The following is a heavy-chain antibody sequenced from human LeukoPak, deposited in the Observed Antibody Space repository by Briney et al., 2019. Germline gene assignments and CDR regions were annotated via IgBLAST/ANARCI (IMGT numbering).Heavy chain of an antibody. D-gene: IGHD2-2*02. CDR1: GGTFSSYA. Sequence: SVKVSCKASGGTFSSYAISWVRQAPGQGLEWMGGIIPVFGTSNYAQKFQGRVTITADESTRTAYMELSSLRSEDTAVYYCARVTGGRYCGTTSCYMRGWFDPWGQGTLVTVSS. CDR3: ARVTGGRYCGTTSCYMRGWFDP. J-gene: IGHJ5*02. V-gene: IGHV1-69*13. CDR2: IIPVFGTS.